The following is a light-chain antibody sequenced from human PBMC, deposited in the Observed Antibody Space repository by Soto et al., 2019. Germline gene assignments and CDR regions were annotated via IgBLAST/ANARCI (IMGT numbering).Light chain of an antibody. V-gene: IGLV2-23*01. J-gene: IGLJ1*01. Sequence: QSVLTQPASVLGSPGQSITISCTGTSSDVGRYKFVSWYQQHPGKAPKVMIYEGSKRPSGVSNRFSGSKSGNTASLTISGLQAEDEDDYYCCSYKSSRTYVFGTGTKVTVL. CDR2: EGS. CDR1: SSDVGRYKF. CDR3: CSYKSSRTYV.